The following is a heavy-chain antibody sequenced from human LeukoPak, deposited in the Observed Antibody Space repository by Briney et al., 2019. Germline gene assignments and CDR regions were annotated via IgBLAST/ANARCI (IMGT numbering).Heavy chain of an antibody. CDR1: VFTFSSYA. D-gene: IGHD3-22*01. CDR2: ISGGGDGT. Sequence: PGGSLRLSCAASVFTFSSYAMSWVRQAPGKGLEWVSAISGGGDGTYYADSVKGRFTMSRDNSKNKLYLQMNTLRAEDTAVYYCAKASYFYDSSDRFDYWGQGTLVTVSS. CDR3: AKASYFYDSSDRFDY. J-gene: IGHJ4*02. V-gene: IGHV3-23*01.